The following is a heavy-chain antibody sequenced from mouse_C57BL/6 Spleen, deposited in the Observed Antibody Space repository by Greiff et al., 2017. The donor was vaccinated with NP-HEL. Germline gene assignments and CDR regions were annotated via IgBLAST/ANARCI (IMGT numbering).Heavy chain of an antibody. V-gene: IGHV1-4*01. CDR1: GYTFTSYT. Sequence: QVHVKQSGAELARPGASVKMSCKASGYTFTSYTMHWVKQRPGQGLEWIGYINPSSGYTKYNQKFKDKATLTADTSSSTAYMQLSSLTSEDSAVYSCARSPPYYYGSSYVGDYWGQGTTLTVSS. CDR2: INPSSGYT. J-gene: IGHJ2*01. CDR3: ARSPPYYYGSSYVGDY. D-gene: IGHD1-1*01.